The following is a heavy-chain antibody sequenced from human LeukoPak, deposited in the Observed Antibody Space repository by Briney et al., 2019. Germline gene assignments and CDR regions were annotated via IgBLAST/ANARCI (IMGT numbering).Heavy chain of an antibody. CDR1: VGSISSSTYF. J-gene: IGHJ4*02. D-gene: IGHD1-14*01. Sequence: PSETLSLTCTVSVGSISSSTYFWGWIRRTPGKGLEWIGSIFCSGSTYYNPSLKSRVTIYVDASKNQFSLKLISVTAADTAVYYCARRMQPYYFDYWGQGALVTVSS. CDR3: ARRMQPYYFDY. V-gene: IGHV4-39*01. CDR2: IFCSGST.